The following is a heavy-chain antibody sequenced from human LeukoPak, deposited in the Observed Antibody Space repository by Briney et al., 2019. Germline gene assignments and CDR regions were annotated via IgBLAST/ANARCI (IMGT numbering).Heavy chain of an antibody. D-gene: IGHD3-3*01. J-gene: IGHJ6*02. CDR2: ISGSGGST. CDR1: GFTFSSYA. V-gene: IGHV3-23*01. CDR3: ATAYFPPDDFWSGYSYYYYYGMDV. Sequence: PGGSLRLSCAASGFTFSSYAMSWVRQAPGKGLEWVSAISGSGGSTYYADSAKGRFTISRDNSKNTLYLQMNSLRAEDTAVYYCATAYFPPDDFWSGYSYYYYYGMDVWGQGTTVTVSS.